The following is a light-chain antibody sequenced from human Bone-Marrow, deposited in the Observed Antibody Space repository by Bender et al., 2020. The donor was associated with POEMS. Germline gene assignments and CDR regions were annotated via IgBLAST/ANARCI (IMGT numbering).Light chain of an antibody. CDR2: DVT. Sequence: QSALTQPPSASGSPGQSVTISCTGTSSDVGGYNYVSWYQQYPGKSPKVIIHDVTERPSGVPDRFSGSRSGNTASLTISGLQPEDEGDYYCQSYDNSLGGWVFGGGTKLTVL. CDR3: QSYDNSLGGWV. V-gene: IGLV2-8*01. J-gene: IGLJ3*02. CDR1: SSDVGGYNY.